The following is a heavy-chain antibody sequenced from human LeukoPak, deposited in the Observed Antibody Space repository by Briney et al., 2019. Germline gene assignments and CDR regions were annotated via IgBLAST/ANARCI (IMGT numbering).Heavy chain of an antibody. J-gene: IGHJ4*02. D-gene: IGHD6-13*01. CDR1: GGSISSGDYY. CDR2: IYYSGST. Sequence: SETLSLTCTVSGGSISSGDYYWSWIRQPPGKGLEWIGYIYYSGSTYYNPSLKSRVTISVDTSKNQFSLKLSSVTAADTAVYYCARSPHKTYSSRGRYYFDYWGQGTLVTVSS. V-gene: IGHV4-30-4*08. CDR3: ARSPHKTYSSRGRYYFDY.